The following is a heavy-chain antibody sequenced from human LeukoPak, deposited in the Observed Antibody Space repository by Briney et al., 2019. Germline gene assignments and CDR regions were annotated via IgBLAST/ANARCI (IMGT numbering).Heavy chain of an antibody. V-gene: IGHV3-7*01. J-gene: IGHJ6*03. CDR1: GFTFSSYW. CDR3: ARLGYCSSTSCPLYYYYMDV. D-gene: IGHD2-2*01. CDR2: IKQDGSEK. Sequence: PGGSLRLSCAASGFTFSSYWMSWVRQAPGKGLEWVANIKQDGSEKYYVDSVKGRFTISRDNAKNSLYLQMNSLRAEDTAVYYCARLGYCSSTSCPLYYYYMDVWGKGTTVTVSS.